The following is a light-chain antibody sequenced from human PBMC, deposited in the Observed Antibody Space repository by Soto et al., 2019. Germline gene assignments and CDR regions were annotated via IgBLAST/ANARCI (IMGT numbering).Light chain of an antibody. CDR1: SGHTTYD. J-gene: IGLJ7*01. V-gene: IGLV4-69*01. CDR3: QTWGPAIHAV. Sequence: QLVLTQSPSASASLGASVQLTCTLSSGHTTYDIAWHQQQPGKGPRFLMRLNSGGSHIKGDGIPDRFSGSSSGAERYLTISSLQSEDEAAYYCQTWGPAIHAVFGGGTQLTVL. CDR2: LNSGGSH.